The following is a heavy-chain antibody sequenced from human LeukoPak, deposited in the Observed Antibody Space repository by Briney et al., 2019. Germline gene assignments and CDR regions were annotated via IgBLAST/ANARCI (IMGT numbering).Heavy chain of an antibody. V-gene: IGHV4-59*08. CDR3: ARHLGYCGTTSCFGRAYWFDP. D-gene: IGHD2-2*01. J-gene: IGHJ5*02. CDR2: IYYRGST. CDR1: GGSISSYY. Sequence: PSETLSLTCTVSGGSISSYYWSWIRQPPGKGLEWIGYIYYRGSTNYNPSLQSRVTISVDTSKNQFSLNLKSVTAADTAVYYCARHLGYCGTTSCFGRAYWFDPWGQGTLVTVSP.